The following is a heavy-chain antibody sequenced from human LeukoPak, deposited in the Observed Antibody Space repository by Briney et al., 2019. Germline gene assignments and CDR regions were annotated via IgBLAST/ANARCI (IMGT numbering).Heavy chain of an antibody. Sequence: PGRSLSLSCAAPGFTFSSYAMHWVRQAPGKGLEWVAVISYDGSNKYYADSVKGRFTISRDNSKNTLYLQMNSLRAEDTAVYYCARGHDAFDIWGQGTMVTVSS. CDR1: GFTFSSYA. CDR2: ISYDGSNK. J-gene: IGHJ3*02. V-gene: IGHV3-30-3*01. CDR3: ARGHDAFDI.